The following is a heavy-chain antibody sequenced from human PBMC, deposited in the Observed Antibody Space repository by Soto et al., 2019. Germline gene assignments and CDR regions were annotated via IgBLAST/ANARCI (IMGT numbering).Heavy chain of an antibody. J-gene: IGHJ4*02. V-gene: IGHV1-69*08. CDR3: AREESYYGSGAVFDY. CDR2: IIPILGIA. CDR1: GGTFSSYT. Sequence: QVQLVQSGAEVKKPGSSVKVSCKASGGTFSSYTISWVRQAPGQGLEWMGRIIPILGIANYAQKFQGRVTMTADTFTGTADMELSSLRSEDTAVYYWAREESYYGSGAVFDYWGQGTRVTVSS. D-gene: IGHD3-10*01.